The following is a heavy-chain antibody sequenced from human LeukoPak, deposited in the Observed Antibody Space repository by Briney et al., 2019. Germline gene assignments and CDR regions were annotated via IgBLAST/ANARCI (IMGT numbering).Heavy chain of an antibody. D-gene: IGHD4-17*01. J-gene: IGHJ4*02. CDR3: AREINDYGDHPFDY. CDR2: INHSGST. Sequence: SETLSLTCAVYGGSFSGYYWSWIRQPPGKGLEWIGEINHSGSTNYNPSLKSRVTISVDTSKNQFSLKLSSVTAADTAVYYCAREINDYGDHPFDYWGQGTLVTVSS. CDR1: GGSFSGYY. V-gene: IGHV4-34*01.